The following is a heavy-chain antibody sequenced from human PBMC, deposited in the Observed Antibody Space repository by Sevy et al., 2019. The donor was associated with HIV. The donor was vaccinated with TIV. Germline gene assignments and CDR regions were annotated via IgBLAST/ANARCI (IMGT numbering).Heavy chain of an antibody. D-gene: IGHD1-26*01. J-gene: IGHJ4*02. CDR3: ARGRSGSKVPFDY. CDR1: GFTFSSYS. V-gene: IGHV3-21*01. CDR2: ISSSSSYI. Sequence: GGSLRLSCAASGFTFSSYSMNWVRQAPGKGLEWVSSISSSSSYIYYADSVKGRFTISRDNAKNSLYLQMNSLRAEDTAVYYCARGRSGSKVPFDYWGQGTLVTVSS.